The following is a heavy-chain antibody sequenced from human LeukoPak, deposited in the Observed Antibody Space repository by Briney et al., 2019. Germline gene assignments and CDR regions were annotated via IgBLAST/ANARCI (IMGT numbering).Heavy chain of an antibody. D-gene: IGHD6-6*01. Sequence: SETLSLTCTVSGGSISSYYWSWLRQPPGKGLEWIGYIYYSGSTNYNPSLKSRVTISVDTSKNQFSLKLSSVTAADTAVYYCAREGIAAPFDYWGQGTLVTVSS. V-gene: IGHV4-59*01. CDR2: IYYSGST. CDR1: GGSISSYY. J-gene: IGHJ4*02. CDR3: AREGIAAPFDY.